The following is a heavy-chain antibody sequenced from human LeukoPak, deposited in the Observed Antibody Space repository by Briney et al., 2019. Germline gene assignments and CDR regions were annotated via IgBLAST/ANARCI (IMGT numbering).Heavy chain of an antibody. CDR3: ARDGPYIAARPYYMDV. Sequence: GASVKVSCKASGYTFTSYGISWVRQAPGQGLEWMGWISAYNGNTNYAQKLQGRVTMTTDTSTSTAYMELRSLRSDYTAVYYCARDGPYIAARPYYMDVWGKGTTVTVSS. J-gene: IGHJ6*03. D-gene: IGHD6-6*01. V-gene: IGHV1-18*01. CDR1: GYTFTSYG. CDR2: ISAYNGNT.